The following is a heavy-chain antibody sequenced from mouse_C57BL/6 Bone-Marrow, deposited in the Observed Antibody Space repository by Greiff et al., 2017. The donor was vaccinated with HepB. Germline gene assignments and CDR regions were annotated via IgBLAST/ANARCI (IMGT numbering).Heavy chain of an antibody. D-gene: IGHD1-2*01. CDR1: GFTFSNYW. Sequence: VQLKESGGGLVQPGGSMKLSCVASGFTFSNYWMNWVRQSPEKGLEWVAQIRLKSDNYATHYAVSVKGRFTISRDASKSSVYMQMNNLRAEDTGIYYCTGITHYWGQGTTLTVSS. V-gene: IGHV6-3*01. CDR2: IRLKSDNYAT. CDR3: TGITHY. J-gene: IGHJ2*01.